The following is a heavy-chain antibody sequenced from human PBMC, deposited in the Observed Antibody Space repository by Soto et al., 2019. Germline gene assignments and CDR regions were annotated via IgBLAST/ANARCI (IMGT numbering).Heavy chain of an antibody. CDR1: GGTFSSYT. D-gene: IGHD2-21*02. Sequence: QVQLVQSGAEVKKPGSSVKVSCKASGGTFSSYTISWARQAPGQGLEWMGRIIPILGIANYAQKFQGRVTITADKSTSTAYMELSSLRSEDTAVYYCARANPLAYCGGDCYSYFDYWGQGTLVTVSS. CDR3: ARANPLAYCGGDCYSYFDY. CDR2: IIPILGIA. J-gene: IGHJ4*02. V-gene: IGHV1-69*02.